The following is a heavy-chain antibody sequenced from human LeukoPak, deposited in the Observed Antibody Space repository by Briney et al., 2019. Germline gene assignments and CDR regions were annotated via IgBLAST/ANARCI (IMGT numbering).Heavy chain of an antibody. Sequence: PGGSLRLSCAASGFTFSSYWMSWVREAPGKGLEWVANIKQDGTEKYYVDSVKGRFTISRDDAQNTLYLQMNNLRAEDTAVYYCARDLFSGSYYEDFWGQGTLVTVSS. CDR2: IKQDGTEK. V-gene: IGHV3-7*01. CDR3: ARDLFSGSYYEDF. D-gene: IGHD1-26*01. J-gene: IGHJ4*02. CDR1: GFTFSSYW.